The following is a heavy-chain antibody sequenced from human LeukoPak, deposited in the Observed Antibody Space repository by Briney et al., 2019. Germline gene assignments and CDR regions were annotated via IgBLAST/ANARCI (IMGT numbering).Heavy chain of an antibody. CDR2: ISNTGST. CDR3: ARGLASGYPPIPFDY. D-gene: IGHD3-3*01. CDR1: GASISSSNYY. V-gene: IGHV4-39*07. J-gene: IGHJ4*02. Sequence: SETLSLTCAVSGASISSSNYYWGWVRQSPGKGLEWIGHISNTGSTKYNSSLKSRVTISIDTSKNQFSLSLDSVTAADTAVYYCARGLASGYPPIPFDYWGQGTLVTVSS.